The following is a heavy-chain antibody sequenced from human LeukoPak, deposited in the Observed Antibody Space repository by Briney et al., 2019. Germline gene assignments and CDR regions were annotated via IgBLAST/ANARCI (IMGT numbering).Heavy chain of an antibody. V-gene: IGHV1-8*01. Sequence: ASVKVSCKASGYTFTSYDFNWVRQATGQRPEWMGWMSPNSGDTGYAQRFQDRVTMTRNTSISTAYMELSSLRPDDTAVYYCARGPPNWGYDYWGPGTLVTVSS. D-gene: IGHD7-27*01. CDR1: GYTFTSYD. J-gene: IGHJ4*02. CDR3: ARGPPNWGYDY. CDR2: MSPNSGDT.